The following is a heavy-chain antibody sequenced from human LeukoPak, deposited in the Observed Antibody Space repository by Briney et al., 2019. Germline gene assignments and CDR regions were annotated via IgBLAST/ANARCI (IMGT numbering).Heavy chain of an antibody. J-gene: IGHJ4*02. CDR1: GGSFSGYY. CDR3: ARGNSSGTVFDY. V-gene: IGHV4-34*01. Sequence: SETLSLTCAVYGGSFSGYYWSWIRQPPGKGPEWIGEINHSGSTNYNPSLKSRVTISVDTSKNQFSLKLSSVTAADTAVYYCARGNSSGTVFDYWGQGTLVTVSS. CDR2: INHSGST. D-gene: IGHD3-22*01.